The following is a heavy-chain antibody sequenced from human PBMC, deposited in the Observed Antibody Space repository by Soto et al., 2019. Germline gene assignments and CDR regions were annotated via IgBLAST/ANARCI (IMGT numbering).Heavy chain of an antibody. CDR1: GDSVSSNSAA. CDR2: TYYRSKWYN. D-gene: IGHD2-2*01. Sequence: SQTLSLTCAISGDSVSSNSAAWNWIRQSPSRGLERLGRTYYRSKWYNDYAVSVKSRITINPDTSKNQFSLQLNSVTPEDTAVYYCARVRNVVVPAARHYYYLDVWGKGTTVTVSS. J-gene: IGHJ6*03. CDR3: ARVRNVVVPAARHYYYLDV. V-gene: IGHV6-1*01.